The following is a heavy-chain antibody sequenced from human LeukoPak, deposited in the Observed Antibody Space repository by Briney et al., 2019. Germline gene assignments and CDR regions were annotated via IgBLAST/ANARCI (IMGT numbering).Heavy chain of an antibody. Sequence: GGSLRLSCAASGFSFSTSWMAWVRQAPGKGLQWVGNINPDESHTDYIDSVKGRFTMSRDNPENSLFLQVHSLRDEDTAVYYCARDRAYDAFDYWGRGTLVTVSS. J-gene: IGHJ4*02. CDR1: GFSFSTSW. CDR3: ARDRAYDAFDY. D-gene: IGHD5-12*01. V-gene: IGHV3-7*01. CDR2: INPDESHT.